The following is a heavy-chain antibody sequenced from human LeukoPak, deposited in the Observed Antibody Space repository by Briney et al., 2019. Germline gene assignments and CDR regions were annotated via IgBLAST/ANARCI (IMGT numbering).Heavy chain of an antibody. V-gene: IGHV3-21*04. CDR1: GFTFSTYN. Sequence: GGSLRLSCAASGFTFSTYNMNWVRQAPGKGLEWVSSITSGSSYIYYADSVKGRFTISRDNAKNSLYLQMNSLRAEDTAVYYCAREGLIGDQSGLIDAFDIWGQGTMVTVSS. J-gene: IGHJ3*02. CDR3: AREGLIGDQSGLIDAFDI. CDR2: ITSGSSYI. D-gene: IGHD3-22*01.